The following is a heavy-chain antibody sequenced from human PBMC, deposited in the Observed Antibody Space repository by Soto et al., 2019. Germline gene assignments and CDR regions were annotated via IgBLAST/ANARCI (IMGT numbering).Heavy chain of an antibody. CDR2: INPSGGST. CDR1: GYTFTSYY. D-gene: IGHD6-19*01. J-gene: IGHJ1*01. V-gene: IGHV1-46*03. Sequence: ASVKVSCKASGYTFTSYYMHWVRQAPGQGLEWMGIINPSGGSTSYAQKFQGRVTMTRDTSTSTVYMELSSLRSEDTAVYYCARDRKEQWLPPEYFQHWGQGTLVIVSS. CDR3: ARDRKEQWLPPEYFQH.